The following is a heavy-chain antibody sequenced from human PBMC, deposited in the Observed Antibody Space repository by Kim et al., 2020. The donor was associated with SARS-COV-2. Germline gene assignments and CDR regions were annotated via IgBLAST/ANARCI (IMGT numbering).Heavy chain of an antibody. J-gene: IGHJ4*02. CDR3: ARGVKGRCSSTSCYSFDY. D-gene: IGHD2-2*01. CDR2: IYPGDSDT. V-gene: IGHV5-51*01. Sequence: GESLKISCKGSGYSFTSYWIGWVRQMPGKGLEWMGIIYPGDSDTRYSPSFQGQVTISADKSISTAYLQWSSLKASDTAMYYCARGVKGRCSSTSCYSFDYWGQGTLVTVSS. CDR1: GYSFTSYW.